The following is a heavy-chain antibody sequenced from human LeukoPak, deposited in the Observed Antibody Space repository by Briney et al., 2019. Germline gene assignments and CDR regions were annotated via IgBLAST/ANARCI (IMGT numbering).Heavy chain of an antibody. Sequence: GGSLRLSCAASGFTFSSYAMHWVRQAPGKGLEWVAVISYDGSNKYYADSVKGRFTISRDNSKNTLYLQMNSLRAEDTAGYYCARAHYSNCSNYYYYGMDVWGQGTTVTVSS. CDR3: ARAHYSNCSNYYYYGMDV. V-gene: IGHV3-30-3*01. CDR2: ISYDGSNK. CDR1: GFTFSSYA. D-gene: IGHD4-11*01. J-gene: IGHJ6*02.